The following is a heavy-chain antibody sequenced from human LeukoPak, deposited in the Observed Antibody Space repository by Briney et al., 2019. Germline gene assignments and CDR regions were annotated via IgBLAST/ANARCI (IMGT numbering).Heavy chain of an antibody. J-gene: IGHJ4*02. CDR2: IYSGGST. CDR1: GFTVSSNY. D-gene: IGHD5-18*01. V-gene: IGHV3-66*01. CDR3: ARDLGRYCYV. Sequence: TGGSLRLSCAASGFTVSSNYMSWVRQAPGKGLEWVSVIYSGGSTYYADSVKGRFTISRDNSKNTLYLQMNSLRAEDTAVCYCARDLGRYCYVWGQGTLVTVSS.